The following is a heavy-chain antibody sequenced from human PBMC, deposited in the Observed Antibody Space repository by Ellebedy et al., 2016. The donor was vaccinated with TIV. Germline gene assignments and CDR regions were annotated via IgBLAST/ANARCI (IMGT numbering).Heavy chain of an antibody. CDR3: ARDLDKSSGWYGGAAY. J-gene: IGHJ4*02. CDR2: INSDGSST. V-gene: IGHV3-74*01. Sequence: PGGSLRLSCAASGFTFSSYWMHWVRQAPGKGLVWVSRINSDGSSTSYADSVKGQFTVSRDNSMTTVYLEMNSLRAEDTALYYCARDLDKSSGWYGGAAYWGQGTQVTVSS. CDR1: GFTFSSYW. D-gene: IGHD6-19*01.